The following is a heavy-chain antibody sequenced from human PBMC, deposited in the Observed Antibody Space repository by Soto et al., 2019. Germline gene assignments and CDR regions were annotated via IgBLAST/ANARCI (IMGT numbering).Heavy chain of an antibody. CDR1: GFTFSSYG. D-gene: IGHD3-3*01. J-gene: IGHJ4*02. V-gene: IGHV3-30*18. CDR2: ISYDGSNK. Sequence: PGGSLRLSCAASGFTFSSYGMHWVRQAPGKGLEWVAVISYDGSNKYYADSVKGRFTISRDNSKNTLYLQMNSLRAEDTAVYYCAKDLEIFGVVIGVFDYWGQGTLVTVSS. CDR3: AKDLEIFGVVIGVFDY.